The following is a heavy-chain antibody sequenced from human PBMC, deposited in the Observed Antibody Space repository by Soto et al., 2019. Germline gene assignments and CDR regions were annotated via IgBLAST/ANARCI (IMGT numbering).Heavy chain of an antibody. CDR1: GFIFSDYG. V-gene: IGHV3-23*04. CDR2: ISAGGGDT. J-gene: IGHJ4*02. D-gene: IGHD1-26*01. Sequence: EVHLVDSGGGLVQPGGSLRLSCAASGFIFSDYGMSWVRQAPGKGLEWVSGISAGGGDTYYAASVRGRFTISRDNPKNTLFLQMNSLRVDDTAIYYCAKDETALGTPLFKYWGQGTLVTVSS. CDR3: AKDETALGTPLFKY.